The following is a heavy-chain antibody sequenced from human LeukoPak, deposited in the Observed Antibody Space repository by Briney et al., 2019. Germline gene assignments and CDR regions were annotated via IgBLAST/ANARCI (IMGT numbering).Heavy chain of an antibody. Sequence: PSETPSLTCTVSGGSISSSSYYWGWIRQPPGKGLEWIGSIYYSGSTYYNPSLKSRATISVDTSKNQFSLKLSSVTAADTAVYYCARVTHYYDSGSYPYWGQGTLVTVSS. CDR3: ARVTHYYDSGSYPY. CDR2: IYYSGST. CDR1: GGSISSSSYY. J-gene: IGHJ4*02. D-gene: IGHD3-10*01. V-gene: IGHV4-39*07.